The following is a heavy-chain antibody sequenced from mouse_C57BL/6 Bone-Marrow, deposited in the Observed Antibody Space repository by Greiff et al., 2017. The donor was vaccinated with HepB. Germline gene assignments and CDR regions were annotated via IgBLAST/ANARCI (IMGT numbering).Heavy chain of an antibody. CDR2: ISYDGSN. CDR3: ARVGYDGYAMDY. CDR1: GYSITSGYY. J-gene: IGHJ4*01. V-gene: IGHV3-6*01. D-gene: IGHD2-2*01. Sequence: EVKLMESGPGLVKPSQSLSLTCSVTGYSITSGYYWNWIRQFPGNKLEWMGYISYDGSNNYNPSLKNRISITRDTSKNQFFLKLNSVTTEDTATYYCARVGYDGYAMDYWGHGTSVTVSS.